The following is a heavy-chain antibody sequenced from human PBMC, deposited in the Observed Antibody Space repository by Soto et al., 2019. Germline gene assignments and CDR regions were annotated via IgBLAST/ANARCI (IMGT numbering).Heavy chain of an antibody. D-gene: IGHD4-4*01. J-gene: IGHJ4*02. CDR3: ARVVVYSNYVIDY. V-gene: IGHV5-51*01. Sequence: PGESLKISCKGSGYSFTSYWIGWVRQMPGKGLEWMEIIYPGDSDTRYSPSFQGQVTISADKSISTAYLQWSSLKASDTAMYYCARVVVYSNYVIDYWGQGTLVTVSS. CDR2: IYPGDSDT. CDR1: GYSFTSYW.